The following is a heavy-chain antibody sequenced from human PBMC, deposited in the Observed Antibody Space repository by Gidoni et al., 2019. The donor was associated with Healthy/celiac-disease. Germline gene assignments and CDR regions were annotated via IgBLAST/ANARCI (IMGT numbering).Heavy chain of an antibody. Sequence: QVQLVESGGGVVQPGRSLRLSCAASGFTFSSYAMHWVRQAPGKGLEGVAVISYDGSNKYYADSVKGRFTISRDNSKNTLYLQMNSLRAEDTAVYYCARDALGGSYETLFDYWGQGTLVTVSS. J-gene: IGHJ4*02. V-gene: IGHV3-30-3*01. CDR1: GFTFSSYA. D-gene: IGHD1-26*01. CDR2: ISYDGSNK. CDR3: ARDALGGSYETLFDY.